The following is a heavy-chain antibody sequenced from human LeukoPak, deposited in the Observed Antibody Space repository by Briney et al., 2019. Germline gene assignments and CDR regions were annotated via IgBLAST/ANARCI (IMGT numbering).Heavy chain of an antibody. Sequence: PGGSLRLSCAASGFKFSDHYMGWIRQAPGEGLEWVSHISSRGNTIDYADSVKGRFTISRDNAKNSLYLQMSSLRAEDTAVYYCARARDYAYDYWGQGTLVTVSS. CDR2: ISSRGNTI. J-gene: IGHJ4*02. V-gene: IGHV3-11*01. CDR1: GFKFSDHY. CDR3: ARARDYAYDY. D-gene: IGHD4-17*01.